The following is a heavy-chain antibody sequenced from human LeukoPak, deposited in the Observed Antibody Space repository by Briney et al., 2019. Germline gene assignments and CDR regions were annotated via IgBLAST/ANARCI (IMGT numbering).Heavy chain of an antibody. V-gene: IGHV4-39*01. D-gene: IGHD3-3*01. J-gene: IGHJ3*02. CDR1: GGSISSSSYY. CDR2: IYYSGRT. Sequence: KPSETLSLTCTVSGGSISSSSYYWGWIRQPPGKGLEWIGSIYYSGRTYYNPSLKSRVTISVDTSKNQFSLKLSSVTAADTAVYYCARRKAYDFWSGYSKHHDAFDIWGQGTMVTVSS. CDR3: ARRKAYDFWSGYSKHHDAFDI.